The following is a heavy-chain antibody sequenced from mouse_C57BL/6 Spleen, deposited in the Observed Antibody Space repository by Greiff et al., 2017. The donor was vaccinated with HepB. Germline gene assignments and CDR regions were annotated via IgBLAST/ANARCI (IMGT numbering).Heavy chain of an antibody. CDR1: GYAFSSSW. CDR3: ASATMVTTGNYFDY. J-gene: IGHJ2*01. V-gene: IGHV1-82*01. Sequence: VQGVESGPELVKPGASVKISCKASGYAFSSSWMNWVKQRPGKGLEWIGRIYPGDGDTNYNGKFKGKATLTADKSSSTAYMQLSSLTSEDSAVYFCASATMVTTGNYFDYWGQGTTLTVSS. D-gene: IGHD2-2*01. CDR2: IYPGDGDT.